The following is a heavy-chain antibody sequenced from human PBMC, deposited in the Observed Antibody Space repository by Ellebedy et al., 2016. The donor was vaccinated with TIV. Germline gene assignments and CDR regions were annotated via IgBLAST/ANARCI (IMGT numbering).Heavy chain of an antibody. V-gene: IGHV3-23*01. CDR3: AKVAVATIRHGMDV. CDR1: GFTFSSYS. D-gene: IGHD5-12*01. J-gene: IGHJ6*02. CDR2: IRSTGDST. Sequence: GGSLRLXXAASGFTFSSYSMTWVRQAPGKGLEWVSGIRSTGDSTWYADSVKGRFTISRDNAKSTLYLQMNNLRAEDTAVYYCAKVAVATIRHGMDVWGQGTTVTVSS.